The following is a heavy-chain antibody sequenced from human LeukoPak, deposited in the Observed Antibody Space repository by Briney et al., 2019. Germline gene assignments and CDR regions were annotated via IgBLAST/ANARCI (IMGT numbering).Heavy chain of an antibody. CDR1: GFTFSSYA. V-gene: IGHV3-64D*06. Sequence: GGSLRLSCAASGFTFSSYAMHWVRQAPGKGLEYVSAISSNGGSTYYADSAKGRFTISRDNSKNTLYLQMSSLRAEDTAVYYCVKGGSHDAFDIWGQGTMVTVSS. J-gene: IGHJ3*02. CDR3: VKGGSHDAFDI. CDR2: ISSNGGST. D-gene: IGHD3-10*01.